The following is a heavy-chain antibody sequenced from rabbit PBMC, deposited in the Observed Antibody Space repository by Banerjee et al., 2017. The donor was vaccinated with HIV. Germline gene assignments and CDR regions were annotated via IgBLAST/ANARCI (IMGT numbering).Heavy chain of an antibody. Sequence: QQQLEESGGGLVKPGGTLTLTCKASGIDFSNYYYMCWVRQAPGKGLQLIACIYTSSGNTYYASWAKGRFTITRSTSLNTVTLQLHSLTAADTATYFCARSGGSSSYTYYFNLWGPGTLVTVS. V-gene: IGHV1S43*01. CDR2: IYTSSGNT. J-gene: IGHJ4*01. D-gene: IGHD8-1*01. CDR1: GIDFSNYYY. CDR3: ARSGGSSSYTYYFNL.